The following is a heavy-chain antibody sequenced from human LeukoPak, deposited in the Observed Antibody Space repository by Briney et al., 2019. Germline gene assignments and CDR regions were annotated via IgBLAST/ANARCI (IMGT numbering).Heavy chain of an antibody. Sequence: SETLSLTCTVSGDSVSRSSYYWTWIRQPPGKGLEWIGYIYYIGSTNYNPSLRSRLTMSVDTSKNQFSLRLSSVIAADTAVHYCARYYDSTGSFDYWGQGTLVTVSS. D-gene: IGHD3-22*01. CDR2: IYYIGST. V-gene: IGHV4-61*01. J-gene: IGHJ4*02. CDR1: GDSVSRSSYY. CDR3: ARYYDSTGSFDY.